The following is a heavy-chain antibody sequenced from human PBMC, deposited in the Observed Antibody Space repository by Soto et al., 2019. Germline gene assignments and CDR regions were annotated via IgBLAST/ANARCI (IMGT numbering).Heavy chain of an antibody. V-gene: IGHV4-39*01. J-gene: IGHJ4*02. Sequence: SETLSLTCTVSGGSVTNSSYYWGWIRQSPGKGLEWIGSVYYRGRSYSKSSVKSRVTISVDTSKNRFSLSLNSVTASDTAVYFCGSQRTTVPPQAYVDYWGPGALV. CDR2: VYYRGRS. CDR1: GGSVTNSSYY. CDR3: GSQRTTVPPQAYVDY. D-gene: IGHD4-17*01.